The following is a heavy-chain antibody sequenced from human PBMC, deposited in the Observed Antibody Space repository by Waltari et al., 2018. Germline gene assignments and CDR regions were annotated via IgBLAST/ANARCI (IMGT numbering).Heavy chain of an antibody. J-gene: IGHJ3*02. Sequence: EVQLVESGGDLVQPGGSLRLSCAASGLTLSYFWMSWVRQTPGKGLEWVGNIKQDGRVKYYVDSVKGRFTISRDNAKNSLYLQMNSLRVDDTAMYYCVRGGGSFDIWGQGTMVTVSS. V-gene: IGHV3-7*01. D-gene: IGHD1-26*01. CDR1: GLTLSYFW. CDR2: IKQDGRVK. CDR3: VRGGGSFDI.